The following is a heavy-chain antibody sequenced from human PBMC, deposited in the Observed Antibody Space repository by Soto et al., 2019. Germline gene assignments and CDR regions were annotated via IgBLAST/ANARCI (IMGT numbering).Heavy chain of an antibody. CDR2: IYHSGST. V-gene: IGHV4-30-2*01. Sequence: QLQLQESGSGLVKPSQTLSLTCAVSGGSISSGGYSWSRIRQPPGKGLEWIGYIYHSGSTYYNPSLKSRITLSIDRSKNQLSLKLSSVTAADTAVYYCARGMTTVTTLDYWGQGTLVTVSS. CDR1: GGSISSGGYS. CDR3: ARGMTTVTTLDY. D-gene: IGHD4-4*01. J-gene: IGHJ4*02.